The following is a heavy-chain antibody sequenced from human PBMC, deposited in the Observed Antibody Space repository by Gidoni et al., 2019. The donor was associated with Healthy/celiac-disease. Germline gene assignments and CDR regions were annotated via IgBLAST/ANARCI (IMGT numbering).Heavy chain of an antibody. CDR2: IYTSGST. D-gene: IGHD3-22*01. V-gene: IGHV4-61*02. CDR3: TRVGYYDSSGYYTDAFDI. Sequence: QVQLQESGPGLVKPSQTLSLTCTGSGGSISSGRYYWSWIRQPAGKGLEWIGRIYTSGSTNYNPSLKSRVTISVDTSKNQFSLKLSSVTAADTAVYYCTRVGYYDSSGYYTDAFDIWGQGTMVTVSS. CDR1: GGSISSGRYY. J-gene: IGHJ3*02.